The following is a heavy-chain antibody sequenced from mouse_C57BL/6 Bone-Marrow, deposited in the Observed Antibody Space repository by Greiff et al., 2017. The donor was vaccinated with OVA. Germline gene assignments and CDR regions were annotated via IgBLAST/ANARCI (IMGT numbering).Heavy chain of an antibody. CDR3: ARLHSNYWYFDV. V-gene: IGHV5-6*01. D-gene: IGHD2-5*01. Sequence: EVKLMESGGDLVKPGGSLKLSCAASGFTFSSYGMSWVRQTPDKRLEWVATISSGGSYTYYPDSVKGRFTISRDNAKNTLYLQMSSLKSEDTAMYYCARLHSNYWYFDVWGTGTTVTVSS. CDR1: GFTFSSYG. CDR2: ISSGGSYT. J-gene: IGHJ1*03.